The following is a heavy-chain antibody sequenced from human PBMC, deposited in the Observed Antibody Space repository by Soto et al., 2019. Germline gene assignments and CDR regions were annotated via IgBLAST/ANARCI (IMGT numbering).Heavy chain of an antibody. CDR2: ISYDGSNK. Sequence: PGGSLRLSCAASGFTFSSYGMHWVRQAPGKGLEWVAVISYDGSNKYYADSVKGRFTISRDNSKNTLYLQMNSLRAEDTAVYYCAKPLRKFSGYYYYGMDVWGQGTTVTVSS. D-gene: IGHD3-16*01. CDR1: GFTFSSYG. CDR3: AKPLRKFSGYYYYGMDV. V-gene: IGHV3-30*18. J-gene: IGHJ6*02.